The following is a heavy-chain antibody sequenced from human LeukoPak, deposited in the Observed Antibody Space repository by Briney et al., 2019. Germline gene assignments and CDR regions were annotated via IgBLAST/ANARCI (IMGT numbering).Heavy chain of an antibody. CDR1: GFTFSSYS. V-gene: IGHV3-21*01. CDR3: ARDGPLSIAGTTGFLDY. Sequence: GGSLRLSCAASGFTFSSYSMNWVRQAPGKGLEWASSISSFSSYIYYADSVKGRFTIPRDNAKNSLYLQMNSLRAEDTAVYYCARDGPLSIAGTTGFLDYWGQGTLVTVSS. CDR2: ISSFSSYI. J-gene: IGHJ4*02. D-gene: IGHD1-7*01.